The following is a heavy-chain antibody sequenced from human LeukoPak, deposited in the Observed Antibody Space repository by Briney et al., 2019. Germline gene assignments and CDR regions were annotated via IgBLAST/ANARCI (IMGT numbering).Heavy chain of an antibody. V-gene: IGHV3-48*01. CDR1: GFTFSSYS. J-gene: IGHJ4*02. Sequence: GGSLRLSCAASGFTFSSYSMNWVRQAPGKGLEWVSYISSSSTTIYYADSVKGRFTISRDNAKNSLYLQMNSLRVADAAVYYCARGPYKDFWSGYSDYWGQGTLVTVSS. D-gene: IGHD3-3*01. CDR3: ARGPYKDFWSGYSDY. CDR2: ISSSSTTI.